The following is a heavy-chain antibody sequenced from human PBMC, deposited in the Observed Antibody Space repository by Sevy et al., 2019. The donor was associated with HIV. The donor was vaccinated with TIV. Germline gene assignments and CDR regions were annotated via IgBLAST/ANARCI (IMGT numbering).Heavy chain of an antibody. CDR3: AREREHCSSTSCYRPPDY. V-gene: IGHV3-48*01. CDR2: ISSSSSTI. J-gene: IGHJ4*02. D-gene: IGHD2-2*02. CDR1: GFTFSSYS. Sequence: GGSLRLSCAASGFTFSSYSMNWVRQAPGKGLEWVSYISSSSSTIYYADSVKGRFTISRDNAKNSLYLQMNSLRAEDTAVYYCAREREHCSSTSCYRPPDYWGQGTLVTVSS.